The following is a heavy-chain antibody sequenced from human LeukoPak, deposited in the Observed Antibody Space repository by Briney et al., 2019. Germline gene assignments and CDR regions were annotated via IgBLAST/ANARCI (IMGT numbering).Heavy chain of an antibody. J-gene: IGHJ3*02. CDR3: ARGGRRYCSSTSCYAFDI. Sequence: SETLSLTCAVYGGSFSGYYWSWIRQPPGKGLEWIGSIYYSGSTYYNPSLKSRVTISVDTSKNQFSLKLSSVTAADTAVYYCARGGRRYCSSTSCYAFDIWGQGTMVTVSS. CDR2: IYYSGST. CDR1: GGSFSGYY. V-gene: IGHV4-34*01. D-gene: IGHD2-2*01.